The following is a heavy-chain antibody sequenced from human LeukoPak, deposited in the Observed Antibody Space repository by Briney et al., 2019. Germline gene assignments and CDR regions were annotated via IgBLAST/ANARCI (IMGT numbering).Heavy chain of an antibody. V-gene: IGHV4-59*11. CDR2: IHYSGST. CDR1: GGSISNHY. CDR3: ARDFGRGYCSTTSCFVPWFDP. D-gene: IGHD2-2*01. Sequence: SETLSLTCAVSGGSISNHYWSWIRQPPGKGLEWIGYIHYSGSTNCNPSLKSRVTISVDTSKNQFSLKLTSVTAADTAAYYCARDFGRGYCSTTSCFVPWFDPWGQGTLVTVSS. J-gene: IGHJ5*02.